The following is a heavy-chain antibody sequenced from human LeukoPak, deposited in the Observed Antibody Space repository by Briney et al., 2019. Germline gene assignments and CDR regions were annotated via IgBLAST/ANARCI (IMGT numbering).Heavy chain of an antibody. J-gene: IGHJ6*03. CDR2: ISRSSSTI. CDR3: ARGAGILWFGEIRSYYMDV. D-gene: IGHD3-10*01. CDR1: GFTFSGYS. Sequence: PGGSLRLSCAASGFTFSGYSMNWVRQAPGRGLEWVSYISRSSSTIYYADSVKGRFTISRDNAKNSLYLQMNSLRAEDTAVYYCARGAGILWFGEIRSYYMDVWGKGTTVTISS. V-gene: IGHV3-48*01.